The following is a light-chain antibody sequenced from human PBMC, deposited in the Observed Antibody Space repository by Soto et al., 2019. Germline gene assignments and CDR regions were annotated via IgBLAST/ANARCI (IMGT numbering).Light chain of an antibody. CDR1: QTISSW. CDR3: QHYNSYSKA. CDR2: KAS. Sequence: IPLTASRASLSFSIDYRFAITCRASQTISSWLAWYQQKPGKAPKLLIYKASTLKSGVPSRFSGSGSGTEFTLTISILQPDDFATYYCQHYNSYSKAFGQGANLDI. J-gene: IGKJ1*01. V-gene: IGKV1-5*03.